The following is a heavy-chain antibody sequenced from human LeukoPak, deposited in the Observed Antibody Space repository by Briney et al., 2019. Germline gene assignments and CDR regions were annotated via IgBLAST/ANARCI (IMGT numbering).Heavy chain of an antibody. D-gene: IGHD6-6*01. CDR3: AFHQPSSSAQNWYFDL. J-gene: IGHJ2*01. CDR1: GGSISSSSYY. V-gene: IGHV4-39*07. Sequence: SETLSFTCTVSGGSISSSSYYWGWIRQPPGKGLEWIGSIYYSGSTYYNPSLKSRVTISVDTSKNQFSLKLSSVTAADTAVYYCAFHQPSSSAQNWYFDLWGRGTLVTVSS. CDR2: IYYSGST.